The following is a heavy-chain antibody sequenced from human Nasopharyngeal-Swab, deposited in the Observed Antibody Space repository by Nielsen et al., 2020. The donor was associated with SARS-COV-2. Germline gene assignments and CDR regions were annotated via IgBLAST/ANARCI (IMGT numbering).Heavy chain of an antibody. Sequence: GESLKISCEASGFTLASFGMHWVRQAPGKGLEWVAFIRSDGSNNYYADSVKGRFTISRVNSKNTLYLQMNSLGAEDTAVYYCANGPNGRGWSGLWGQGTLVTVSS. CDR3: ANGPNGRGWSGL. V-gene: IGHV3-30*02. D-gene: IGHD6-19*01. J-gene: IGHJ4*02. CDR1: GFTLASFG. CDR2: IRSDGSNN.